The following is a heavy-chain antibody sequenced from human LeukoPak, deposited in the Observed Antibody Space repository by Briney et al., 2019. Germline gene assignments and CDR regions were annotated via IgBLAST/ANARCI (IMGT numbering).Heavy chain of an antibody. D-gene: IGHD5-18*01. V-gene: IGHV3-7*04. J-gene: IGHJ4*02. CDR1: GFTFSSYW. Sequence: GGSLRLTCAASGFTFSSYWMTWIRQAPGKGLEWVANIKYGGSEKYYADSVKGRFTISRDNAKNSLYLQMNSLRAEDTAVYFCARAEGYSYAFYFVYWGQGTLVTVSS. CDR2: IKYGGSEK. CDR3: ARAEGYSYAFYFVY.